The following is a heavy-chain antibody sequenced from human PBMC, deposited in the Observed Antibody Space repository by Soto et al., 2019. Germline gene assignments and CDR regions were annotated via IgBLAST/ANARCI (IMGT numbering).Heavy chain of an antibody. CDR2: IYYSGST. CDR3: ARERWFDGDYRNWFDP. V-gene: IGHV4-31*03. J-gene: IGHJ5*02. CDR1: GGSISSGGYY. D-gene: IGHD4-17*01. Sequence: PSETLSLTCTVSGGSISSGGYYWSWIRQHPGKGLEWIGYIYYSGSTYYNPSLKSRVTISVDTSKNQFSLKLSSVTAADTAVYYCARERWFDGDYRNWFDPWGQGTLVTVSS.